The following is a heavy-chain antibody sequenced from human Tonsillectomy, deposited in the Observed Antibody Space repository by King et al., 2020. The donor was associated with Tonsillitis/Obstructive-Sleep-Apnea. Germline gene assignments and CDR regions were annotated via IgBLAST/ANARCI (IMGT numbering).Heavy chain of an antibody. J-gene: IGHJ3*01. CDR3: TRVGTSGSSSFDF. V-gene: IGHV3-49*04. D-gene: IGHD1-26*01. CDR1: GFTFGYYG. CDR2: IRSKTYGGTT. Sequence: QLVQSGGGLVQPGRSLRLSCTASGFTFGYYGMSWVRQAPGKGLEWVGFIRSKTYGGTTEYAASVKGRFTISRDDSNSIAYLQMNSMKTEDTAVYFCTRVGTSGSSSFDFWGRGTMVAVSS.